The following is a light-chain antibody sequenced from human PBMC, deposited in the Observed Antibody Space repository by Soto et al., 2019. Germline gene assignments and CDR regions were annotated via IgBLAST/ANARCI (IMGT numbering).Light chain of an antibody. CDR3: AAWDYSLNGRV. V-gene: IGLV1-44*01. CDR1: SSNIGSNT. J-gene: IGLJ3*02. Sequence: QAVVTQPPSASGTPGQRVTISCSGSSSNIGSNTVNWYQQLPGTAPKPHTYSSNQRPSGVPDRFSGYKSGTSASLAISGLQSEDEAEYYCAAWDYSLNGRVFGGGTKLTV. CDR2: SSN.